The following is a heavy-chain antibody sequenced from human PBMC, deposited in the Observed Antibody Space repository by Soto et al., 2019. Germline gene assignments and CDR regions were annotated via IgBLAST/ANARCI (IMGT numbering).Heavy chain of an antibody. V-gene: IGHV4-31*03. CDR3: GRDAVTKRDFYYYGMDV. CDR1: GGSIRNSGYY. Sequence: QVQLQESGPGLVKPSQTLSLTCTVSGGSIRNSGYYWSWIRQLPGKGLEWIGFISYSGSTDYAPPLKSRVTMSVDTSKNQFSLNLSSVTAADTAVYYCGRDAVTKRDFYYYGMDVWGRGTTVTVSS. D-gene: IGHD4-4*01. J-gene: IGHJ6*02. CDR2: ISYSGST.